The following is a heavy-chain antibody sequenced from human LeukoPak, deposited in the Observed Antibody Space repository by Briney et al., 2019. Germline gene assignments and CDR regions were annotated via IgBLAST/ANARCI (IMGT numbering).Heavy chain of an antibody. Sequence: GGSLRLSCAASGFTFRNAWMSWVRQAPGKGLEWVGRIKSKTDGGTTDYAAPVKGRFTILRDDSKNTLYLQMNSLKTEDTAVYYCTATNYYDFWSGYFPAFDYWGQGTLITVSS. CDR3: TATNYYDFWSGYFPAFDY. CDR2: IKSKTDGGTT. D-gene: IGHD3-3*01. J-gene: IGHJ4*02. CDR1: GFTFRNAW. V-gene: IGHV3-15*01.